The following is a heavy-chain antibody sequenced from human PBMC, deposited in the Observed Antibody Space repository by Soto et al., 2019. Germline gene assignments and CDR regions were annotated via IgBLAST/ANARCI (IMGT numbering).Heavy chain of an antibody. D-gene: IGHD4-4*01. CDR2: IGTAGDT. CDR1: GFTFSSYD. J-gene: IGHJ4*02. V-gene: IGHV3-13*01. CDR3: ARGLSGGESNLFDY. Sequence: GGSLRLSCAASGFTFSSYDMHWVRQATGKGLEWVSAIGTAGDTYYPGSVKGRFTISRENAKNSLYLQMNSLRAEDTAVYYCARGLSGGESNLFDYWGQGTLVTVSS.